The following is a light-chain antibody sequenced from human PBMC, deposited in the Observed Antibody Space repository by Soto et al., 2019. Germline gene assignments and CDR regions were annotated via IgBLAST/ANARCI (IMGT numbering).Light chain of an antibody. CDR1: QDIRSW. V-gene: IGKV1D-12*01. CDR3: KQAKSPGA. CDR2: AAS. J-gene: IGKJ1*01. Sequence: DIQMHQSLSYVSASIVDRLSVSCRASQDIRSWLAWYQQKPGKAPKXLIYAASSLQRGVQSSFSGSGSGTNFPLTISSLQAEDFATYYCKQAKSPGACGQGTKVDIK.